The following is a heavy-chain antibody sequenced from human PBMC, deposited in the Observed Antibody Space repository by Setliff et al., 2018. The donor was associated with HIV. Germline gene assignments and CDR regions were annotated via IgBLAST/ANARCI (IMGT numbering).Heavy chain of an antibody. V-gene: IGHV1-3*04. CDR2: LSTGNGNT. J-gene: IGHJ4*02. CDR3: ARDYCSGGNCYSLY. Sequence: RASVKVSCKTSGYPFTSYAIHWVRQAPGQRLEWLGWLSTGNGNTKYSQKFQDRVTFTRDTYARTAYMELSSLRSEDTAVYYCARDYCSGGNCYSLYWGQGTLVTVSS. D-gene: IGHD2-15*01. CDR1: GYPFTSYA.